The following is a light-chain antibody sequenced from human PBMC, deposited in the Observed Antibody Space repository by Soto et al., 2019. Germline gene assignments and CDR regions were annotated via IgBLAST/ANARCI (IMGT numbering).Light chain of an antibody. CDR1: ETVAGSY. CDR2: GAS. V-gene: IGKV3-20*01. CDR3: QLYGTSPKT. Sequence: EIVFTQSPGTLSFSPGERATLSCRASETVAGSYLAWYQQKPGQAPRLLIHGASTRATGIADRFSGSGSGTDFTLTISRLEPEDFAVYYCQLYGTSPKTFGQGTKVDI. J-gene: IGKJ1*01.